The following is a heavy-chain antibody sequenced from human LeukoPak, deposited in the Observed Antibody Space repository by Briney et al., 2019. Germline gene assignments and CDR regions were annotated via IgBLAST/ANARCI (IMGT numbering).Heavy chain of an antibody. Sequence: PSETLSLTCAVYGGSFSGYYWSWIRQPPGKGLEWIGEINHSGSTNYNPSLKSRVTISVDTSKNQFSLKLSSVTAADTAVYYCARHGRSSWSNSLKFDPWGQGTLVTVSS. J-gene: IGHJ5*02. CDR3: ARHGRSSWSNSLKFDP. CDR2: INHSGST. CDR1: GGSFSGYY. V-gene: IGHV4-34*01. D-gene: IGHD6-13*01.